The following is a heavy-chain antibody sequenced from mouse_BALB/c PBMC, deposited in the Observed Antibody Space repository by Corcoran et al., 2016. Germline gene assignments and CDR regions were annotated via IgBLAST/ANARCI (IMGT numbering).Heavy chain of an antibody. CDR1: GYTFTEYT. J-gene: IGHJ4*01. CDR2: INPNNGGT. V-gene: IGHV1-18*01. Sequence: EVQLQQSGPELVKPGASVKISCKTSGYTFTEYTMHWVKQGHGKSLEWIGGINPNNGGTSYNHKFKGKATLTGEKSSSTADMELRSRTSEDSAVDYCARGYAMDYWGQGTSVTVSA. CDR3: ARGYAMDY.